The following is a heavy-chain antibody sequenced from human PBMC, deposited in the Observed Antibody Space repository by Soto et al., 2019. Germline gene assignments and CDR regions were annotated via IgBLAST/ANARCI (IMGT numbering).Heavy chain of an antibody. CDR3: AREDESSGHAGTFHH. CDR2: VSSDGNSK. V-gene: IGHV3-30*03. Sequence: QVLLVESGGAVVQPGRSLRISCVASGFIFSGYVMHWVRLAPGKGLEWVAGVSSDGNSKHYPDSVKGRFTISRDNSKNTLFLEMDSLSVEDTAVYYCAREDESSGHAGTFHHWGQGTLVTVSS. J-gene: IGHJ1*01. CDR1: GFIFSGYV. D-gene: IGHD6-19*01.